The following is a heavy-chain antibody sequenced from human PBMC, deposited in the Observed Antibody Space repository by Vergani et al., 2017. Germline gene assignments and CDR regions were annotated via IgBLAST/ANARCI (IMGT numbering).Heavy chain of an antibody. CDR1: GFTFNHYA. Sequence: EVQLLESGGDLVQPGGSLRLSCAASGFTFNHYAMNWVRQAPGKGLEWVSVISGSGGSTYYAGSVKGRLTISRGSSKNTQYLQMNSLSAGDAAVYYCAKANPRNSGYDYLYYYHAMDVWGQGTTVTVSS. J-gene: IGHJ6*02. V-gene: IGHV3-23*01. D-gene: IGHD5-12*01. CDR3: AKANPRNSGYDYLYYYHAMDV. CDR2: ISGSGGST.